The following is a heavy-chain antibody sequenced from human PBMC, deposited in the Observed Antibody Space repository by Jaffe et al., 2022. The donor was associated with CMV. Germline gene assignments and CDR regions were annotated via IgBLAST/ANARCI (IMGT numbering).Heavy chain of an antibody. D-gene: IGHD4-4*01. CDR3: ARVVVDSNHLWFDP. Sequence: QVRLQESGPGLVKSSETLSLTCTVSGDSISSYFWSWIRQPPGKGLEWIGYTFYSGSTNYNPSLKSRVTISVDSSKNQFSLNLNSVTSADTAMYYCARVVVDSNHLWFDPWGQGTLVTVSS. V-gene: IGHV4-59*01. J-gene: IGHJ5*02. CDR1: GDSISSYF. CDR2: TFYSGST.